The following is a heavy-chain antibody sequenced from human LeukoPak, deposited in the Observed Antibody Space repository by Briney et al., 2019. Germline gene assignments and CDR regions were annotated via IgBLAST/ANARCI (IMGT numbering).Heavy chain of an antibody. CDR3: ARVTMVRGVIEVDS. V-gene: IGHV4-30-4*01. CDR1: GGSISSGDYY. Sequence: PSQTLSLTCTVSGGSISSGDYYWSWIRQPAGKGLEWIGYIYYSGSTYYNPSLKSRVTISVDTSKNQFSLKLSSVTAADTAVYYWARVTMVRGVIEVDSWGQGTLVTVSS. CDR2: IYYSGST. J-gene: IGHJ4*02. D-gene: IGHD3-10*01.